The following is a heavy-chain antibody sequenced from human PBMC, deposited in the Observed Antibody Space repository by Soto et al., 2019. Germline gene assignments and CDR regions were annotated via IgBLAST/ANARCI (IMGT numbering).Heavy chain of an antibody. D-gene: IGHD6-13*01. CDR1: GFTFSNYW. CDR2: VNNDGTAT. V-gene: IGHV3-74*03. CDR3: ARGGLQHALDV. J-gene: IGHJ6*02. Sequence: EVQLVESGGGLVQPGGSLRLSCAASGFTFSNYWMYWVRQAPGKGLVWVSRVNNDGTATTHADSVKGRFTISRDNAENTLYLQMNSLRAEDTAVYYCARGGLQHALDVWGQGSTVTGSS.